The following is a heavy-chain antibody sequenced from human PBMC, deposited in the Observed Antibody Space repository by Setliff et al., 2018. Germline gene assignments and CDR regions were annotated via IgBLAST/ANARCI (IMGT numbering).Heavy chain of an antibody. D-gene: IGHD3-10*01. V-gene: IGHV4-4*07. J-gene: IGHJ6*03. CDR1: GGSMGSYY. Sequence: SETLSLTYTVSGGSMGSYYWTWIRQSAGKGLEWIGRVYTTGSTAFNPSLNSRVTMSLDKSKNQFSLKLYSVTAADTAVYFCARVRITPYCMDVWGKGTTVTV. CDR2: VYTTGST. CDR3: ARVRITPYCMDV.